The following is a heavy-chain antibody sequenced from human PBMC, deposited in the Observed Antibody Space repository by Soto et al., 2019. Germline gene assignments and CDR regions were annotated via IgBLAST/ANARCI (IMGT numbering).Heavy chain of an antibody. CDR1: GGSISSYY. J-gene: IGHJ4*02. CDR2: IYYSGST. CDR3: ARDTSGVSGYYFDY. Sequence: PSETLSLTCTVSGGSISSYYWSWIRQPPGKGLEWIGYIYYSGSTDYNPSLKSRVTISVDTSKNQFSLKVSSVTAADTAVYYCARDTSGVSGYYFDYWGQGALVTVSS. D-gene: IGHD3-10*01. V-gene: IGHV4-59*01.